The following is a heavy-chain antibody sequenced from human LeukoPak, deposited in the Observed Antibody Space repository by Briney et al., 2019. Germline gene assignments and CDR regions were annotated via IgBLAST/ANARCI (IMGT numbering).Heavy chain of an antibody. CDR1: GFTFSDYY. CDR2: ISSSSSST. CDR3: AKDPYYYDSSGYLDY. D-gene: IGHD3-22*01. J-gene: IGHJ4*02. V-gene: IGHV3-11*06. Sequence: PGGSLRLSCAASGFTFSDYYMTWIRQAPGKGLEWVSYISSSSSSTNYADSVKGRFTISRDNAKNSLYLQMNSLRAEDTAVYYCAKDPYYYDSSGYLDYWGQGTLVTVSS.